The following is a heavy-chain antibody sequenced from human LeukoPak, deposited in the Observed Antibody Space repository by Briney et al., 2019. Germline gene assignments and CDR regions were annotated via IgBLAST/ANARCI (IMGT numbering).Heavy chain of an antibody. V-gene: IGHV4-34*01. CDR3: ARDQGTIGWPIDY. CDR1: GGSFSGYY. Sequence: KTSETLSLTCAVYGGSFSGYYWSWIRQPPGKGLEWIGEINHSGSTNYNPCLKSRVTISVDTSKNQFSLKLSSVTAADTGVYYCARDQGTIGWPIDYWGQGTLVTVSS. D-gene: IGHD6-19*01. J-gene: IGHJ4*02. CDR2: INHSGST.